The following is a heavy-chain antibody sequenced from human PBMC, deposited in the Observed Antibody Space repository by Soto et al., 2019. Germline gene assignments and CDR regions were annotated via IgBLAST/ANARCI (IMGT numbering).Heavy chain of an antibody. J-gene: IGHJ4*02. V-gene: IGHV3-30*03. Sequence: QVPLVESGGGVVQPGRSLRLSCAASGFTFSSYGMHWVRQAPGKGLEWVAVISYDGSNKYYADSVKGRFTISRDNSKNTLYLQMNSLRAEDTAVYYCATMTPTDYWGQGTLVTVSS. CDR2: ISYDGSNK. CDR1: GFTFSSYG. D-gene: IGHD3-22*01. CDR3: ATMTPTDY.